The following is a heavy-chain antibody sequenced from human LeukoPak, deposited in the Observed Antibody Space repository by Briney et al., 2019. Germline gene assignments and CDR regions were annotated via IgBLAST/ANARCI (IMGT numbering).Heavy chain of an antibody. CDR2: IYYSGST. D-gene: IGHD6-13*01. Sequence: PSETLSLTCTVSGGSISSSSYYWGWIRQPPGKGLEWIGSIYYSGSTYYNPSLKSRVTISVDTSKNQFSLQLRSVTAADTAVYYCARGRGSSWYYFDYWGRGTLVTVSS. V-gene: IGHV4-39*07. J-gene: IGHJ4*02. CDR3: ARGRGSSWYYFDY. CDR1: GGSISSSSYY.